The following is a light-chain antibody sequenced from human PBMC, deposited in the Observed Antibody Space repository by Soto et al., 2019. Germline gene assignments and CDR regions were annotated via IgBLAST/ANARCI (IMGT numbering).Light chain of an antibody. CDR3: SSFSVASTL. CDR2: DVS. J-gene: IGLJ1*01. Sequence: QSSLRKPASRSGTPGQSFTISCAGTSNDMGGYNYVSWYQHHPGTAPKLIIYDVSSRPSGVSHRFSGSKSGNTASLTISGLQAEDEADYYCSSFSVASTLFGTGTKVTVL. V-gene: IGLV2-14*01. CDR1: SNDMGGYNY.